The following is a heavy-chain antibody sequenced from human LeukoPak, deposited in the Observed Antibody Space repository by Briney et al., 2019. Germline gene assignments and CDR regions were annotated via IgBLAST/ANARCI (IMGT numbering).Heavy chain of an antibody. CDR1: GGSFSGYY. CDR2: INHSVST. D-gene: IGHD3-22*01. V-gene: IGHV4-34*01. J-gene: IGHJ4*02. Sequence: KPSESLSLTCAVYGGSFSGYYWSWIRQPPGKGLEWIGEINHSVSTNYNPSLKSRVTISVDTSKNQFSLKLSSVTAADTAVYYCARGLDSSGPGYYFDYWGQGTLVTVSS. CDR3: ARGLDSSGPGYYFDY.